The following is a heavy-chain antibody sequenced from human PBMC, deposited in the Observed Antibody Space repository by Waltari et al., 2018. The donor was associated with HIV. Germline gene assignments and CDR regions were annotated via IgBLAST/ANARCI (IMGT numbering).Heavy chain of an antibody. D-gene: IGHD3-10*01. CDR3: ARGGFYGSGSKVN. J-gene: IGHJ4*02. CDR1: GFTFSSYW. CDR2: IKQDGSEK. V-gene: IGHV3-7*04. Sequence: EVQLVESGGGLVQPGGSLRLSCAASGFTFSSYWMSGVRQAPGKGWEGVANIKQDGSEKYYVDSGNGRFTIARDNAENSLYLQMNSLRAEDTAVYYCARGGFYGSGSKVNWGQGTLVTVSS.